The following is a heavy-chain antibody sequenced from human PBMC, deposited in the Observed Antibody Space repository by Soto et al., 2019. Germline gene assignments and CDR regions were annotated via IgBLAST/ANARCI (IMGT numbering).Heavy chain of an antibody. Sequence: QVQLVQSGAEVKKPGSSVKVSCKASGGTFSSYTISWVRQAPRQGLEWMGRIIPILGIANYAQKFQGRVTITADKSTSTAYMELSSLRSEDTAVYYCARDPLSGYSGYDQRFDPWGQGTLVTVSS. CDR2: IIPILGIA. J-gene: IGHJ5*02. V-gene: IGHV1-69*08. D-gene: IGHD5-12*01. CDR3: ARDPLSGYSGYDQRFDP. CDR1: GGTFSSYT.